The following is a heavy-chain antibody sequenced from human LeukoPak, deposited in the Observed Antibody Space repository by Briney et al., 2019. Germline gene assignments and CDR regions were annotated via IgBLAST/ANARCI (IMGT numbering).Heavy chain of an antibody. CDR2: ITPIFGTA. Sequence: SVKVSCKASGGTFSSYAISWVRQAPGQGLEWMGGITPIFGTANYAQKFQGRVTITADESTSTAYMELSSLRSEDTAVYYCARDRIAVAGNSDFDYWGQGTLVTVSS. CDR3: ARDRIAVAGNSDFDY. CDR1: GGTFSSYA. D-gene: IGHD6-19*01. J-gene: IGHJ4*02. V-gene: IGHV1-69*01.